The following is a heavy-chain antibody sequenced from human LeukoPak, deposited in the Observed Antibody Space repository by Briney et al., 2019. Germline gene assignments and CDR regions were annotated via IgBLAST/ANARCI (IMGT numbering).Heavy chain of an antibody. CDR3: ARGRPQLPAAHFDY. J-gene: IGHJ4*02. Sequence: SVKVSCKASGGTFSSYAISWVRQAPGQGLEWMGGIIPIFGTANYAQKFQGRVTITTDESTSTAYMELSSLRSEDTAVYYCARGRPQLPAAHFDYWGQGTLATVSS. V-gene: IGHV1-69*05. CDR2: IIPIFGTA. D-gene: IGHD1-1*01. CDR1: GGTFSSYA.